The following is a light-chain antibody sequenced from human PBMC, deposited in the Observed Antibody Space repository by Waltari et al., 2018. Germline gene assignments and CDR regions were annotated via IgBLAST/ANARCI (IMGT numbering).Light chain of an antibody. V-gene: IGKV3-20*01. CDR2: GTS. CDR3: QHYGSSPYL. J-gene: IGKJ2*01. CDR1: QTLNNNY. Sequence: DTVLTQSPGTLSLSTGESVSLSCRASQTLNNNYLAWYQQKPGQAPGLLIHGTSKRATGVPDRFSGSGSGTDFTRTISRLEAEDSAVYYCQHYGSSPYLFGRGTKLEIK.